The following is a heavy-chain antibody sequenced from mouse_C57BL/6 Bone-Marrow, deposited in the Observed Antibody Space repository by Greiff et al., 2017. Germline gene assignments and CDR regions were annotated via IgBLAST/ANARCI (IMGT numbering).Heavy chain of an antibody. J-gene: IGHJ1*03. D-gene: IGHD1-1*01. V-gene: IGHV1-76*01. Sequence: QVQLQQSGAELVRPGASVKLSCKASGYTFTDYYINWVKQRPGQGLEWIARIYPGSGNTYYNEKFKGKATLTAEKSSSTAYMQLSSLTSEDSAVYFCARSPYYYGSSTGYWYFDVWGTGTTVTVSS. CDR2: IYPGSGNT. CDR1: GYTFTDYY. CDR3: ARSPYYYGSSTGYWYFDV.